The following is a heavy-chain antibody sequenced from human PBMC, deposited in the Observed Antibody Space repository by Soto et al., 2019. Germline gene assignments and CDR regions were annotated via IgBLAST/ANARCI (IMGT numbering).Heavy chain of an antibody. CDR3: ARVQGGSGYVY. V-gene: IGHV1-3*01. D-gene: IGHD5-12*01. CDR1: GYTFTSYA. J-gene: IGHJ4*02. Sequence: GASVKFSCKASGYTFTSYAMHWVRQAPGQMLECMVWINAGNGNTKXXXKFQGRVXXTRDTSAITAXMELSXLRSEDTAVYYCARVQGGSGYVYWCQGTLVPVSS. CDR2: INAGNGNT.